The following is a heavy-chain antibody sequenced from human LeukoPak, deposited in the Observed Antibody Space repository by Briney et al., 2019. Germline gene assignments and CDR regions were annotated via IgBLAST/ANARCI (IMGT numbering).Heavy chain of an antibody. CDR1: GFTFSSYS. V-gene: IGHV3-21*04. Sequence: GGSLRLSCAASGFTFSSYSMNWVRQAPGKGLEWVSSISSSSSYIYYADSVKGRFTISRDNSKNTLYLQMNSLRAEDTAVYYCAKLLGATYYFDYWGQGTLVTVSS. CDR2: ISSSSSYI. J-gene: IGHJ4*02. D-gene: IGHD1-26*01. CDR3: AKLLGATYYFDY.